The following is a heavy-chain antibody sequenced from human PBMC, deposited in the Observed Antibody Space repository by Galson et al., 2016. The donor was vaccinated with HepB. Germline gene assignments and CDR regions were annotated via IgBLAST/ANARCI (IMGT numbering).Heavy chain of an antibody. D-gene: IGHD6-19*01. Sequence: SLRLSCAASGFTFSSYAMTWVRQAPGKGLEWVSGIFCSGGTSYYADSVKGRFTISRDNSKNTLYVQMDSRRVEDSAVYYCAKALYSSPFVSAYDIWGQGTMVTVSS. CDR2: IFCSGGTS. V-gene: IGHV3-23*01. J-gene: IGHJ3*02. CDR1: GFTFSSYA. CDR3: AKALYSSPFVSAYDI.